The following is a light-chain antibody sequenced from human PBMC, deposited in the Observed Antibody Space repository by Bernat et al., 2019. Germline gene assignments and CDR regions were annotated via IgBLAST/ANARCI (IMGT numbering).Light chain of an antibody. CDR3: QQYGNSSYT. CDR2: GAS. Sequence: EIVLTQSPGTLSLSPGERATLSCRASQSVSSSYLAWYQQKPGQAPRLLIYGASSRATGIPDRFSGSGSGTDFTLTISRLEPEDFAVYYCQQYGNSSYTFGQVTKLEIK. J-gene: IGKJ2*01. V-gene: IGKV3-20*01. CDR1: QSVSSSY.